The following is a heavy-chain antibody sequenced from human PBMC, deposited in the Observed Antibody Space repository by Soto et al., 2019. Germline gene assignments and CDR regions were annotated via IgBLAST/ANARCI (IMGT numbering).Heavy chain of an antibody. CDR3: ARDSTLEEGDTLGSYYYDHVDV. J-gene: IGHJ6*03. V-gene: IGHV1-69*08. CDR2: IIPLLGVA. D-gene: IGHD3-10*01. Sequence: QVQLVQSGAEVKKSGSSVRVSCKASGGTLSSYTINWVRQAPGQGLEYMGGIIPLLGVAKYAQKFQGRVTLTADKSTSTAYLVLGSLRSEDTPGYYCARDSTLEEGDTLGSYYYDHVDVWGKGTSVTVSS. CDR1: GGTLSSYT.